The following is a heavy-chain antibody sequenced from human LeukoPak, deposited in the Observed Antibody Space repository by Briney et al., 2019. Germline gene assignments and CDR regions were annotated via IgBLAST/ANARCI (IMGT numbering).Heavy chain of an antibody. J-gene: IGHJ4*02. CDR1: GESLRIDTYY. CDR3: ARAPAYRRYLFEK. CDR2: IHYTGTS. D-gene: IGHD2-21*01. V-gene: IGHV4-39*01. Sequence: SETLSLTCSVSGESLRIDTYYWGWVRPSPGTGLGWLANIHYTGTSHYDPSLASRVSISVDTTKNQVSLNLRSVTAADSAVYFCARAPAYRRYLFEKWGQGILVTVSS.